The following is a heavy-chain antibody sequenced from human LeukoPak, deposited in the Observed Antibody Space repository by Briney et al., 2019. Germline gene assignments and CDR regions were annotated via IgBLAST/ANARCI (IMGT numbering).Heavy chain of an antibody. V-gene: IGHV3-11*06. Sequence: KPGGSLRLSCAASGFSFSDYYMSWIRQTPEEGLEWLSYISSSSDYKNYADSLKGRFTIPRDNAKNSVYLQMNSLRAEDTAVYYCARQGLYDSSDFWTFQHWGQGTLVTVSS. CDR2: ISSSSDYK. CDR1: GFSFSDYY. CDR3: ARQGLYDSSDFWTFQH. J-gene: IGHJ1*01. D-gene: IGHD3/OR15-3a*01.